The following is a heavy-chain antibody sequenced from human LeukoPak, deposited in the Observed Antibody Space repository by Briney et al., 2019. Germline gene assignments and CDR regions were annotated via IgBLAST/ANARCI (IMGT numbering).Heavy chain of an antibody. D-gene: IGHD2-15*01. CDR3: ARGYCSGGTCYSDRGAFDI. J-gene: IGHJ3*02. Sequence: SETLSLTCTVSGGSISSSGYYWGWIRQPPGKGLEWIGSIHYSGSTSYNPSLKSRVTISVDTSKRQFSLKLSSVTAADTAVYFCARGYCSGGTCYSDRGAFDIWGQGTMVTVSS. CDR2: IHYSGST. V-gene: IGHV4-39*07. CDR1: GGSISSSGYY.